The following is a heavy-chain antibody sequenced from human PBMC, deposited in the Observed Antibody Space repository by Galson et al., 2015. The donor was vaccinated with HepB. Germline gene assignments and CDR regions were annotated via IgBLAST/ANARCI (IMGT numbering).Heavy chain of an antibody. J-gene: IGHJ4*02. CDR1: GFSLSAPGMR. V-gene: IGHV2-70*04. CDR3: ARIYDGGYFDF. Sequence: PALVKPTQTLTLTCTFSGFSLSAPGMRVSWIRQPPGKALEWLARVDWDDNKLYTTSLKTRLTISKDTSKNQVVLTMTNMDPVDTATYYCARIYDGGYFDFWGQGTLVTVSS. CDR2: VDWDDNK. D-gene: IGHD4-23*01.